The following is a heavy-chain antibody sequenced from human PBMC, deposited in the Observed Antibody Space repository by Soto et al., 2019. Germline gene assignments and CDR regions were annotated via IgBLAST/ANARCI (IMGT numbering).Heavy chain of an antibody. CDR2: IYYSGST. J-gene: IGHJ5*02. CDR1: GGSISSYY. Sequence: SETLSLTCTVSGGSISSYYWSWIRQPPGKGLEWIGYIYYSGSTNYNPSLKSRVTISVDTSKNQFSLKLSSVTAADTPVYYCPRAQAWFAPWGQGTLVTV. CDR3: PRAQAWFAP. V-gene: IGHV4-59*08.